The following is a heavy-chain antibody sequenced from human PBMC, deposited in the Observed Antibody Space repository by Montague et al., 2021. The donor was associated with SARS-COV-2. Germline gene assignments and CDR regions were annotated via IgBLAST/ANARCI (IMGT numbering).Heavy chain of an antibody. CDR2: IYHSGTT. Sequence: SETLSLTCTVSGDSITNNYYWCWIRQPPGKGLEWIGTIYHSGTTYYNPSLKSLVTISVDTSNNQFSLKLTSVTAADTAVYYCARRHIVASNRAFDYWGQGTLVTVSS. CDR3: ARRHIVASNRAFDY. D-gene: IGHD2-21*01. V-gene: IGHV4-38-2*02. J-gene: IGHJ4*02. CDR1: GDSITNNYY.